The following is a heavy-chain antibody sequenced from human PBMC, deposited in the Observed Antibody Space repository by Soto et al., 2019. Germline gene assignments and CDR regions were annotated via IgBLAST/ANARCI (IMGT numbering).Heavy chain of an antibody. V-gene: IGHV4-30-4*01. J-gene: IGHJ5*02. Sequence: QVQLQESGPGLVKPSQTLSLTCTVSGGSISSGDYYWSWIRQPPGKGLEWIGYIYYSGSTYYNPCLKSRVTISVDTSKNQFSLKLSSVTAADTAVYYCARDLGCSGGSCYPNNWFDPWGQGTLVTVSS. CDR2: IYYSGST. CDR3: ARDLGCSGGSCYPNNWFDP. CDR1: GGSISSGDYY. D-gene: IGHD2-15*01.